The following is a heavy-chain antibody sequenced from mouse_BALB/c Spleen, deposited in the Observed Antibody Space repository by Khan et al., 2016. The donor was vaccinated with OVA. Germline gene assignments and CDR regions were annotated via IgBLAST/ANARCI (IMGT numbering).Heavy chain of an antibody. CDR3: ARHAYYYDGEGFAY. Sequence: EVQRVESGGDLVKPGGSLKLSCAASGFTFSTYCMSWVRQTPDKRLEWVATISTGGSYTYYPDSVNGRFTISRDNAKNTLYLQMSSLKSEDTAMFYCARHAYYYDGEGFAYWGQGTLVTVSA. V-gene: IGHV5-6*01. CDR1: GFTFSTYC. CDR2: ISTGGSYT. J-gene: IGHJ3*01. D-gene: IGHD1-1*01.